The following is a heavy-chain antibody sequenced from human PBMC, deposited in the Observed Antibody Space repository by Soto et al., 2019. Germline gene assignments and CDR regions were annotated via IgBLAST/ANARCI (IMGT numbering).Heavy chain of an antibody. Sequence: GGSLRLSCAASGFTFSSYSMNWVRQAPGKGLEWVSSISSSSSYIYYADSVKGRFTISRDNAKNSLYLQMNSLRAEDTAVYYCARDGNGERVIYYYYYMDVWGKGTTVTVSS. CDR2: ISSSSSYI. J-gene: IGHJ6*03. D-gene: IGHD2-15*01. CDR1: GFTFSSYS. CDR3: ARDGNGERVIYYYYYMDV. V-gene: IGHV3-21*01.